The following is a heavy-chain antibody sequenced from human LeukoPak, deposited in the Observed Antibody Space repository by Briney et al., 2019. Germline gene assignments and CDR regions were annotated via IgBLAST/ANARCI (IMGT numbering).Heavy chain of an antibody. Sequence: SETLSLTCAVYGGSFSGYYWSWIRQPPGKGLEWIGEINHSGSTNYNPSLKSRVTISVDTSKNQFSLKLSSVTAADTAVYYCATPISSGYYSLGYWGQGTLVTVSS. CDR1: GGSFSGYY. V-gene: IGHV4-34*01. CDR3: ATPISSGYYSLGY. J-gene: IGHJ4*02. D-gene: IGHD3-22*01. CDR2: INHSGST.